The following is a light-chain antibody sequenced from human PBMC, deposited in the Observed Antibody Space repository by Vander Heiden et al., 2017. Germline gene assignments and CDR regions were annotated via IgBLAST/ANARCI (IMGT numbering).Light chain of an antibody. V-gene: IGKV1-39*01. CDR3: QQTYTTPRT. Sequence: DIQMTQSPSSLSASVGDRVTITCRASLNINSYLNWYQLKPGRAPTLLIYDTSSLQSGFPSRFSGSGSGTDFSLTISSLQPEDSSTYYCQQTYTTPRTFGQGTKVEIK. CDR1: LNINSY. CDR2: DTS. J-gene: IGKJ1*01.